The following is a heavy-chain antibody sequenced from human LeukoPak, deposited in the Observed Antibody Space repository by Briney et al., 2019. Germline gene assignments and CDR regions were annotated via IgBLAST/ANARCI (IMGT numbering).Heavy chain of an antibody. CDR3: ARDPTMVRGVINYFDY. CDR1: GFTLSSHS. V-gene: IGHV3-48*01. J-gene: IGHJ4*01. CDR2: ISSSSRTI. D-gene: IGHD3-10*01. Sequence: PGGSLRLSCAASGFTLSSHSMNWVRQAPGKGLEWVSYISSSSRTIYYADSVKGRFTISIDNARNSLFLQMNSLRAEDTAVYYCARDPTMVRGVINYFDYWGHGTLVTVSS.